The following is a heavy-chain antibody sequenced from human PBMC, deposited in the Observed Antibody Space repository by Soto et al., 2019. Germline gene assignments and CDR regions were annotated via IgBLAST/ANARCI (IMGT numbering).Heavy chain of an antibody. J-gene: IGHJ6*02. CDR3: TTTNRDLNDYGDYAPSYYYYYGMDV. D-gene: IGHD4-17*01. CDR2: IKSKTDGGTT. CDR1: GFTFSNAW. V-gene: IGHV3-15*07. Sequence: EVQLVESGGGLVKPGGSLRLSCAASGFTFSNAWMNWVRQAPGKGLEWVGRIKSKTDGGTTDYAAPVKGRFTISRDDSKNTLYLQMNSLKTEDTAVYYCTTTNRDLNDYGDYAPSYYYYYGMDVWGQGTTVTVSS.